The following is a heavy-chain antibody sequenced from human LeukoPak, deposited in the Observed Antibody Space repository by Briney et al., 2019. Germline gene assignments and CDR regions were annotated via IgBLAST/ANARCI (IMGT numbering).Heavy chain of an antibody. CDR1: GGSISSSSYY. J-gene: IGHJ4*02. CDR2: IYYSGST. V-gene: IGHV4-39*07. D-gene: IGHD5-24*01. Sequence: SETLSLTCTVSGGSISSSSYYWGWIRQPPGKGLEWIGSIYYSGSTYYNPSLKSRVTISVDTSKNQFSLKLSSVTAADTAVYYCARDHVEMATIGYWGQGTLVTVSS. CDR3: ARDHVEMATIGY.